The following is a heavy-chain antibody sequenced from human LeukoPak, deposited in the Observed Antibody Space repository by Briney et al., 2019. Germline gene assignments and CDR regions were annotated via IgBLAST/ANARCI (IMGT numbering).Heavy chain of an antibody. CDR3: ARGGRIAAAGSYYYYYYYMDV. V-gene: IGHV4-39*07. Sequence: PSETLSLTCTVSGGSISSSSYYWGWIRQPPGKGLEWIGSIYYSGSTYYNPSLKSRVTISVDTSKNQFSLKLSSVTAADTAVYYCARGGRIAAAGSYYYYYYYMDVWGKGTTVTVSS. J-gene: IGHJ6*03. CDR2: IYYSGST. CDR1: GGSISSSSYY. D-gene: IGHD6-13*01.